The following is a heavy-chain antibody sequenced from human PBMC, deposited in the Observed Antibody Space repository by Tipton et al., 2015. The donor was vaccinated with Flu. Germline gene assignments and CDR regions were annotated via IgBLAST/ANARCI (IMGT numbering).Heavy chain of an antibody. CDR3: AGGWSLAAAGKMGYYYYYMDV. CDR1: GGSISSYY. V-gene: IGHV4-59*01. CDR2: IYYSGST. J-gene: IGHJ6*03. Sequence: GLVKPSETLSLTCTVPGGSISSYYWSWIRQPPGKGLEWIGYIYYSGSTNYNPSLKSRVTISVDTSKNQFSLKLSSVTAADTAVYYCAGGWSLAAAGKMGYYYYYMDVWGKGTTVTVSS. D-gene: IGHD6-13*01.